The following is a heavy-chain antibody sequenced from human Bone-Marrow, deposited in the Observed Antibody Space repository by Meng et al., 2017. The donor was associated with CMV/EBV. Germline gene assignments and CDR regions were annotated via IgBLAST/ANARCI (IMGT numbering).Heavy chain of an antibody. CDR1: GFTVSSNY. D-gene: IGHD2-21*01. CDR3: ARRGGVYCGGDCYDYYAMDV. V-gene: IGHV3-53*05. Sequence: GESLKISCAASGFTVSSNYMSWVRQAPGKGLEWVSVIYSGGSTYYADSVKGRFTISRDNSKNTLYLQMNSLRAEDTAVYFCARRGGVYCGGDCYDYYAMDVWGQGTTVTVSS. J-gene: IGHJ6*02. CDR2: IYSGGST.